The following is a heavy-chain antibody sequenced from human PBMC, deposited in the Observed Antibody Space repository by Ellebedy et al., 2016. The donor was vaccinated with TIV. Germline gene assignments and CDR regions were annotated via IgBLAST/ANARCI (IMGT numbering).Heavy chain of an antibody. CDR2: ISSNGGST. CDR3: ARGYGGNHLDY. CDR1: GFTFSSYA. V-gene: IGHV3-64*02. Sequence: GGSLRLXCAASGFTFSSYAMHWVRQAPGKGLEYVSAISSNGGSTYYADSVKGRFTISRDNSKNTLYLQMGSLRAEDMAVYYCARGYGGNHLDYWGQGTLVTVSS. D-gene: IGHD4-23*01. J-gene: IGHJ4*02.